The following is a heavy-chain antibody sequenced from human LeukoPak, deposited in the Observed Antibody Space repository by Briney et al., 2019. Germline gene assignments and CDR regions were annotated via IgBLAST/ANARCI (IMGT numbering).Heavy chain of an antibody. V-gene: IGHV3-11*04. Sequence: GGSLRLSCAASGFTFRDYYMNWIRQAPGKGLEWVSYISSSATTIYYADSVKGRFTISRDNSKNSLYLQMNSLRAEDTAVYYCAREESMARGVQSDYWGQGTLVTVSS. D-gene: IGHD3-10*01. J-gene: IGHJ4*02. CDR1: GFTFRDYY. CDR2: ISSSATTI. CDR3: AREESMARGVQSDY.